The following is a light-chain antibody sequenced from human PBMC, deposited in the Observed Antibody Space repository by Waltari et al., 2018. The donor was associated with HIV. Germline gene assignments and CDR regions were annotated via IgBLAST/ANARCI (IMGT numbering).Light chain of an antibody. J-gene: IGLJ3*02. CDR1: SSNIGSNY. CDR2: RKK. Sequence: QSVLTQPPSASGTPGQRVTISCSGSSSNIGSNYVYWYQQLPGTTPKLLIYRKKQRPSGVPDRFSGSKAGTSASLAISGLRSEDEADYYCAAWDDSLSGRVFGGGTKLTVL. CDR3: AAWDDSLSGRV. V-gene: IGLV1-47*01.